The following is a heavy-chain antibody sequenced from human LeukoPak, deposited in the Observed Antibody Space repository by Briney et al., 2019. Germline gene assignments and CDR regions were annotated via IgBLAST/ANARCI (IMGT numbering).Heavy chain of an antibody. CDR2: INSDGSST. J-gene: IGHJ5*02. CDR1: GFTFSGYW. Sequence: PGGSLRLSCAASGFTFSGYWMHWVRQAPGEGLVWVSRINSDGSSTSYADSVKGRFTISRDNAKNTLYLQMNSLRAEDTAVYYCARDRGIYYDTLTGYHWSNWFDPWGQGTPVTVSS. V-gene: IGHV3-74*01. CDR3: ARDRGIYYDTLTGYHWSNWFDP. D-gene: IGHD3-9*01.